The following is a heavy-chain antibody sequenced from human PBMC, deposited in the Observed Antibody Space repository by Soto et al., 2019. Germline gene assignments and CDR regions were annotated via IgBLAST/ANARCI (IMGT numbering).Heavy chain of an antibody. V-gene: IGHV4-30-4*01. CDR1: GGSISSGDSY. J-gene: IGHJ6*02. CDR2: IYYSGST. CDR3: ARDDCGGSRCSYYYGMDV. Sequence: SETLSLTCTVSGGSISSGDSYWSWIRQPPGKGLEWIGYIYYSGSTFYHPSLESRVTISVDTSKNQFSLKLSSVTAADTAVYYCARDDCGGSRCSYYYGMDVWGQGTTVTVSS. D-gene: IGHD2-15*01.